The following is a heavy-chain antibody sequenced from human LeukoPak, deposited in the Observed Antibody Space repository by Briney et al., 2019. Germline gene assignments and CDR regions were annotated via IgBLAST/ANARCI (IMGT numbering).Heavy chain of an antibody. V-gene: IGHV3-48*02. CDR3: ATSYSSGWNLFDY. J-gene: IGHJ4*02. CDR1: GITFSSYS. D-gene: IGHD6-19*01. CDR2: ISSSSTTI. Sequence: GGPLRLSCAASGITFSSYSINWVRQAPGKGLEWVSYISSSSTTIYYADSVKGRFTISRDNAKNSLFLQMNSLRDEDTAVYYCATSYSSGWNLFDYWGQGTLVTVSS.